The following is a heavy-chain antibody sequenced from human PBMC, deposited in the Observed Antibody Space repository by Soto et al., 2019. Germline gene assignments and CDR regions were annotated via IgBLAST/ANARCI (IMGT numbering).Heavy chain of an antibody. J-gene: IGHJ4*02. CDR3: ARARGYSGYDYNDY. D-gene: IGHD5-12*01. V-gene: IGHV3-48*01. CDR2: ISSSSSTI. Sequence: GGSLRLSCAASGFTFSSYSMNWVRQAPGKGLEWVSYISSSSSTIYYADSVKGRFTISRDNAKNSLYLQMNSLRAEDTAVYYCARARGYSGYDYNDYWGQGTLVTVSS. CDR1: GFTFSSYS.